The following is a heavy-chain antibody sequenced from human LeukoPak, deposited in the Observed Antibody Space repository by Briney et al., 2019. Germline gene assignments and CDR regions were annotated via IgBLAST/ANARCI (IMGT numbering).Heavy chain of an antibody. V-gene: IGHV3-7*01. CDR1: GFTFNSYW. Sequence: GGSLRLSCAGSGFTFNSYWMSWVRQAPGKGLEWVANIKQDGSEKDYLDSVKGRFTISRDNTKNSLYLQMNSLRAEDTAVYYCARQIYGGSSTWGQGTLVTVSS. CDR2: IKQDGSEK. J-gene: IGHJ5*02. D-gene: IGHD4-23*01. CDR3: ARQIYGGSST.